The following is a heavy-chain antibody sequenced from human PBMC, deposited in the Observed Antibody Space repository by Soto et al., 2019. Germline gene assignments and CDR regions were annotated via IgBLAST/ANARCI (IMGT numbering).Heavy chain of an antibody. CDR1: GDSIRSYY. J-gene: IGHJ6*02. CDR3: AREGVAAPYYYYGMDV. Sequence: SETLSLTCTVSGDSIRSYYWSWIRQPPGKGLEWIGYISYTGSTHYNPSLKSRVTISANTSKNQFSLKLSSVTTADTALYYCAREGVAAPYYYYGMDVWGQGSTVTVSS. D-gene: IGHD2-15*01. CDR2: ISYTGST. V-gene: IGHV4-59*01.